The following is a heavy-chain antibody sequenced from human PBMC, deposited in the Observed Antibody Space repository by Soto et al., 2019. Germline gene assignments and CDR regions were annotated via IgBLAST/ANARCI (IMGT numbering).Heavy chain of an antibody. CDR2: INPNSGGT. J-gene: IGHJ4*02. Sequence: ASVKVSFKASGYTFTGYYMHWVRQAPGQGLEWMGWINPNSGGTNYAQKFQGWVTMTRDTSISTAYMELSRLRSDDTAVYYCARDGIGGTTFRGYLDYWGQAPLVTVSS. CDR3: ARDGIGGTTFRGYLDY. D-gene: IGHD1-1*01. V-gene: IGHV1-2*04. CDR1: GYTFTGYY.